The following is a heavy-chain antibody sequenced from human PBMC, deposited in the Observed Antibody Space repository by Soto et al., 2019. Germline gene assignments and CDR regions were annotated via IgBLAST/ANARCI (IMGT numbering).Heavy chain of an antibody. CDR3: AKEISRSYLVGYHYGMDV. J-gene: IGHJ6*02. CDR1: GFTFNNFA. Sequence: EVQLLESGGRFVQPGGSLRVSCAASGFTFNNFAMSWVRQAPGKGLEWISGIGGNGGDTYYADSVMGRFTISRDNSKSTLYLQMSSLRVEDAAIYYCAKEISRSYLVGYHYGMDVWGQGTTVTVSS. V-gene: IGHV3-23*01. D-gene: IGHD1-26*01. CDR2: IGGNGGDT.